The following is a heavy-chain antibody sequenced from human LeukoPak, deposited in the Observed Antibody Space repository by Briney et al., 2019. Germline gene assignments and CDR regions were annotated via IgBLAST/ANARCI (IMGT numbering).Heavy chain of an antibody. Sequence: PSETLSLTCTVSGGSISSGGYYWSWIRQPPGKGLEWIGYIYHSGSTYYNPSLKSRVTISVDRSKNQFSLKLSSVTAADTAVYYCARVRLSHTYYFDYWGQGTLVTVSS. CDR1: GGSISSGGYY. J-gene: IGHJ4*02. CDR2: IYHSGST. CDR3: ARVRLSHTYYFDY. V-gene: IGHV4-30-2*01.